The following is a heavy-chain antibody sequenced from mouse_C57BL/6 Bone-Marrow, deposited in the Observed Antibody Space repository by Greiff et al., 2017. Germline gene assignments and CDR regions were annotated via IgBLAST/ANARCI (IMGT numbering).Heavy chain of an antibody. CDR1: GYAFSSSW. J-gene: IGHJ2*01. Sequence: VQLQQSGPELVKPGASVKISCKASGYAFSSSWKNWVKQRPGKGLEWIGRIYPGDGDTNYNGKFKGKATLTADKSSSTAYMQLSSLTSEDSAVYFCATNTLYGSDYWGQGTTLTVSS. D-gene: IGHD1-1*01. V-gene: IGHV1-82*01. CDR3: ATNTLYGSDY. CDR2: IYPGDGDT.